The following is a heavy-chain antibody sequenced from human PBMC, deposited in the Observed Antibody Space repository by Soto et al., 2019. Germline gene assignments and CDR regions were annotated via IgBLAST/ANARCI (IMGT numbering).Heavy chain of an antibody. CDR1: GGTFSSYT. Sequence: QVQLVQSGAEVKKPGSSVKVSCKASGGTFSSYTISWVRQAPGQGLEWMVRIIPILGIANYAQKFQGRVTITADKSTSTAYMELSSLRSEDTAVYYCARARYYDSGGFGFDYWGQGTLVTVSS. CDR2: IIPILGIA. D-gene: IGHD3-22*01. CDR3: ARARYYDSGGFGFDY. V-gene: IGHV1-69*02. J-gene: IGHJ4*02.